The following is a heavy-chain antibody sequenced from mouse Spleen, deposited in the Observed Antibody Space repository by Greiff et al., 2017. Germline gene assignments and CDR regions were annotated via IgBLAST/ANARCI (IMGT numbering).Heavy chain of an antibody. D-gene: IGHD1-1*01. CDR1: GFNIKDDY. CDR2: IDPENGDT. CDR3: TPGSSFAY. V-gene: IGHV14-4*01. J-gene: IGHJ3*01. Sequence: EVQLQQSGAELVRPGASVKLSCTASGFNIKDDYMHWVKQRPEQGLEWIGWIDPENGDTEYASKFQGKATITADTSSNTAYLQLSSLTSEDTAVYYCTPGSSFAYWGQGTLVTVSA.